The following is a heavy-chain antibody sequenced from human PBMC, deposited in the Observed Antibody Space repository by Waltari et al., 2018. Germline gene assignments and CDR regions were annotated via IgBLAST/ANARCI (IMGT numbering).Heavy chain of an antibody. CDR1: GDSISSGYY. CDR2: ISGSSGTT. D-gene: IGHD3-16*01. V-gene: IGHV4-38-2*01. CDR3: ARVYTFGAYFDY. J-gene: IGHJ4*02. Sequence: QVQLQQSGPGLVKPSETLSLTCAVSGDSISSGYYWGWIRQPPGKGLEYIGYISGSSGTTNYNPSLKSRVTISKDTSKNQFSRKLSSVTAADTAVYYCARVYTFGAYFDYWGQGVLVTVSS.